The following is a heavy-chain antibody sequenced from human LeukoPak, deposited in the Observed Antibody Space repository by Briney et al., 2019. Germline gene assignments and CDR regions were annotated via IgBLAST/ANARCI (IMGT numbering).Heavy chain of an antibody. V-gene: IGHV3-53*01. CDR1: GFTFSSYA. Sequence: PGGSLRLSCAASGFTFSSYAMSWVRQAPGKGLEWVSVIYSGGSTYYADSVKGRFTISRDNSKNTLYLQMNSLRAEDTAVYYCARAGGLAPYAFDIWGQGTMVTVSS. CDR2: IYSGGST. D-gene: IGHD3-10*01. J-gene: IGHJ3*02. CDR3: ARAGGLAPYAFDI.